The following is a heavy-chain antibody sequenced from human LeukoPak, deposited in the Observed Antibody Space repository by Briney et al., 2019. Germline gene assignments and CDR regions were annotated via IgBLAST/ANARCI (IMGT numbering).Heavy chain of an antibody. Sequence: GASVKVSRKASANTFNNYYMHWVRQAPGQGLEWMGIINPSGGSTAYAQKFKGRVTMTRDTSTSTVYMELSSPTSDDTAMYYCATFGGYCSGGSCYSFDYWGQGTLVSVSS. V-gene: IGHV1-46*02. D-gene: IGHD2-15*01. CDR1: ANTFNNYY. CDR3: ATFGGYCSGGSCYSFDY. J-gene: IGHJ4*02. CDR2: INPSGGST.